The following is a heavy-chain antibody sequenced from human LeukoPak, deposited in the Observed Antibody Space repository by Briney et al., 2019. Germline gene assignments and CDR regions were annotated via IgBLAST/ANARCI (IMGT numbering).Heavy chain of an antibody. Sequence: VGSLRLSCETSGFTFNHYAVSWVRQAPGKGLEWVSSISGGGTTYYANSVKGRFTISRDSSQNTLYLQMNSLRAEDAAVYFCARRGSSVSYYFQSWGQGTLVTVSS. J-gene: IGHJ4*02. D-gene: IGHD6-13*01. CDR3: ARRGSSVSYYFQS. V-gene: IGHV3-23*01. CDR2: ISGGGTT. CDR1: GFTFNHYA.